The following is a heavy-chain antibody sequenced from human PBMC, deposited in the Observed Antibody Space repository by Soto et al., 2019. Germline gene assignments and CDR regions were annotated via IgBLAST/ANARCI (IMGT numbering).Heavy chain of an antibody. D-gene: IGHD6-13*01. CDR2: INPNSGVT. CDR1: VSCLTCYS. V-gene: IGHV1-2*04. Sequence: XLVNVCCRRYVSCLTCYSMNLVLQAPGQGLEWMGWINPNSGVTNYAQKFQGWVNMTRDTSISTAYMELSRLRSDDTAVYYCESDGTPGGMDFWGQGTTVTFSS. CDR3: ESDGTPGGMDF. J-gene: IGHJ6*02.